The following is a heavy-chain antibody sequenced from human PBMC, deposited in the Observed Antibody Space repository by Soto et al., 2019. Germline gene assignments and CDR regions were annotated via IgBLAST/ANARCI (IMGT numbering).Heavy chain of an antibody. D-gene: IGHD3-22*01. J-gene: IGHJ5*02. CDR3: ARSYYDSTGFAVDP. Sequence: QMQLQASGPGLVKPSETLSLTCNVSGASVSHGYWSWIRQPPGKALEWIGFMYFGGSFNYNPSLTGRAAISVETSKNQFSMKLTSVTASDPAVYSCARSYYDSTGFAVDPWGQGTLVTVSS. CDR1: GASVSHGY. CDR2: MYFGGSF. V-gene: IGHV4-4*08.